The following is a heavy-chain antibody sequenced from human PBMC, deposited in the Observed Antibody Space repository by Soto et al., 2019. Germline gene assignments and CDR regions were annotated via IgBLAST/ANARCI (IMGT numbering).Heavy chain of an antibody. J-gene: IGHJ4*02. CDR3: AKVGYYHDSVPFDF. CDR2: VTGYGGDT. CDR1: GFIFTNYA. V-gene: IGHV3-23*01. Sequence: EVQLLESGGSLGQPGGSLTLSCATSGFIFTNYAMSWVRQAPGKGLEWVSTVTGYGGDTFYADSVKGRFTTARDNSKNMLFLQMNSLRAEDTAVYYCAKVGYYHDSVPFDFWGQGTLVTVSS. D-gene: IGHD3-22*01.